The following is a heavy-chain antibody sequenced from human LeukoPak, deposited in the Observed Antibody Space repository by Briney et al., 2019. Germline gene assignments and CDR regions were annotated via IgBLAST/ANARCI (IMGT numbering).Heavy chain of an antibody. Sequence: PGGSLRLSCAASGFTFSSYWMHWVCQAPGKGLVWVSRINSDGSSTSYADSVKGRFTISRDNAKDTLYLHMNSLRAEDTAVYFCASYCSSTSCYWGQGTPVTVSS. V-gene: IGHV3-74*01. CDR1: GFTFSSYW. D-gene: IGHD2-2*01. CDR2: INSDGSST. CDR3: ASYCSSTSCY. J-gene: IGHJ4*02.